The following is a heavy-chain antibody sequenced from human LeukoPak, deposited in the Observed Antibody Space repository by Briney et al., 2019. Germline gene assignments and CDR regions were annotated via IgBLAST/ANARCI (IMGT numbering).Heavy chain of an antibody. V-gene: IGHV1-24*01. Sequence: ASVNVSCKVSGYTLTELSMHWVRQAPGKGLEWMGGFDPEDGETIYAQKFQGRVTMTEDTSTDTAYMELSSLRSEDTAVYYCATDSSGIFVFDYWGQGTLVTVSS. D-gene: IGHD3-3*01. J-gene: IGHJ4*02. CDR3: ATDSSGIFVFDY. CDR1: GYTLTELS. CDR2: FDPEDGET.